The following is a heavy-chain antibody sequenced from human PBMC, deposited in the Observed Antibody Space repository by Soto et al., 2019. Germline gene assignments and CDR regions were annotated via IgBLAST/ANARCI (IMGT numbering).Heavy chain of an antibody. CDR3: ARALGSFDI. J-gene: IGHJ3*02. Sequence: QVQLQQWGAGLLKPSETLSLTCAVYGGSFSDYYWSWIRQPPGKGLEWIGEILHTGNTNYNPSLKGLVTVSVDTSKNQYSLEMNSVTAADTAMYYCARALGSFDIWGQGTMVTVSS. V-gene: IGHV4-34*12. CDR1: GGSFSDYY. CDR2: ILHTGNT. D-gene: IGHD3-16*01.